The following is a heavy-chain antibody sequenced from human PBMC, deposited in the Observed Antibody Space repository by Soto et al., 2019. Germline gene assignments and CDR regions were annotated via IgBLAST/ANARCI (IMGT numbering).Heavy chain of an antibody. Sequence: PGESLKISCKGSGYSFTSYWIGWVRQMPGKGLEWMGIIYPGDSDTRYSPSFQGQVTISADKSISTAYLQWSSLKASDTAMYYCARHTVEMATIIPNPHYYYYGMDVWGQGTTVTVSS. CDR2: IYPGDSDT. V-gene: IGHV5-51*01. J-gene: IGHJ6*02. CDR1: GYSFTSYW. CDR3: ARHTVEMATIIPNPHYYYYGMDV. D-gene: IGHD5-12*01.